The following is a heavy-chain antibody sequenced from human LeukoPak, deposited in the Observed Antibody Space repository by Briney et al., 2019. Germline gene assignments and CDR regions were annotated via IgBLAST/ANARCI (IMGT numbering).Heavy chain of an antibody. D-gene: IGHD3-10*01. Sequence: GGSLRLSCAASGISFRNYAMSWVRQAPARGPEWVSSLRGNDETFYADSVKGRFTLSRDDSRNTVYLQLNNLRVEDAAIYYCARASWVSDPDAVRWGQGTQVTVSS. CDR1: GISFRNYA. V-gene: IGHV3-23*01. J-gene: IGHJ4*02. CDR2: LRGNDET. CDR3: ARASWVSDPDAVR.